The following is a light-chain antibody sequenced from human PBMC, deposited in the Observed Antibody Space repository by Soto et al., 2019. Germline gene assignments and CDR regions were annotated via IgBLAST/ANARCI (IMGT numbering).Light chain of an antibody. V-gene: IGKV3-11*01. J-gene: IGKJ1*01. CDR1: QSVNSY. CDR2: GTS. Sequence: IVLTQSPATLSLSPGERATLSCRASQSVNSYLAWFQQKPGQAPRLLIFGTSNRATGIPDRFRGGGSGTDFTLTISSLEPEDFAVYYCQQYASSPGTFGQGTKVDIK. CDR3: QQYASSPGT.